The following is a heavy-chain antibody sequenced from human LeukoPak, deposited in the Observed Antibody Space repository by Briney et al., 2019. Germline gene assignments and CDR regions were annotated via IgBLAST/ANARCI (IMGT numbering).Heavy chain of an antibody. Sequence: GGSLRLSCAASGFTFSSYWMSWVRQAPGKGVEWVANIKQDGSEKYYVDSAKGRFTISRDNAKNSLYLQMNSLRAEDTAVYYCARDRSYGDADYWGQGTLVTVSS. CDR1: GFTFSSYW. V-gene: IGHV3-7*01. CDR2: IKQDGSEK. J-gene: IGHJ4*02. D-gene: IGHD4-17*01. CDR3: ARDRSYGDADY.